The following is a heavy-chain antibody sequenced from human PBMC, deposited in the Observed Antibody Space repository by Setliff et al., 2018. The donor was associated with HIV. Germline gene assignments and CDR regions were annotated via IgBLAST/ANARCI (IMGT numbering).Heavy chain of an antibody. CDR3: VRGPIHGGFDF. J-gene: IGHJ4*02. V-gene: IGHV3-74*01. Sequence: GSLRLSCVASGFTFTSYWMHWVRQVPGKGPVWVSCISNDETTTNYADSVKGRFTVSRDNAKNTVYLQMNSLRAEDTAVYYCVRGPIHGGFDFWGQGALVTVS. CDR2: ISNDETTT. CDR1: GFTFTSYW. D-gene: IGHD3-16*01.